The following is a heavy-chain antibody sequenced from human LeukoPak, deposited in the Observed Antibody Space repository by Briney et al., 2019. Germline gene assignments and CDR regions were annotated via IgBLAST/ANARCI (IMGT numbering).Heavy chain of an antibody. Sequence: GRSLRLSCAASGFTFSSYAMHWVRQAPGKGLEWVAVISFDGSHKYYADSVTGRFTISRDNSKNTLYLQMDSLRTDDTATYYCARDFGITWAQYYFDYWGQGTLVTVSS. J-gene: IGHJ4*02. D-gene: IGHD3-10*01. V-gene: IGHV3-30*04. CDR1: GFTFSSYA. CDR3: ARDFGITWAQYYFDY. CDR2: ISFDGSHK.